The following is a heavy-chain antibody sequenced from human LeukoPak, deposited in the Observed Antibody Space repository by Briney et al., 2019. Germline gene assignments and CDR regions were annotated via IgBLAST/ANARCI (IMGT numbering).Heavy chain of an antibody. Sequence: SQTLSLTCTVSGGSTSSGSYYWSWIRQPAGKGLEWIGRIYTSGSTNYNPSLKSRVTTSVDTSKNQFSLKLSSVTAADTAVYYCARDRSMIVTNWGQGTLVTVSS. CDR1: GGSTSSGSYY. J-gene: IGHJ4*02. CDR3: ARDRSMIVTN. CDR2: IYTSGST. V-gene: IGHV4-61*02. D-gene: IGHD3-22*01.